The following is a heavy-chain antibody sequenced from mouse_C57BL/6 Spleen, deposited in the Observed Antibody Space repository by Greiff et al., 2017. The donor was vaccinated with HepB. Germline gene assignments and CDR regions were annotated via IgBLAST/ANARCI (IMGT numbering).Heavy chain of an antibody. CDR3: TRERGMTAQANYFDY. D-gene: IGHD3-2*02. V-gene: IGHV5-9-1*02. Sequence: EVKLEESGEGLVKPGGSLKLSCAASGFTFSSYAMSWVRQTPEKRLEWVAYISSGGDYIYYADTVKGRFTISRDNARNTLYLQMSSLKSEDTAMYYCTRERGMTAQANYFDYWGQGTTLTVSS. CDR2: ISSGGDYI. J-gene: IGHJ2*01. CDR1: GFTFSSYA.